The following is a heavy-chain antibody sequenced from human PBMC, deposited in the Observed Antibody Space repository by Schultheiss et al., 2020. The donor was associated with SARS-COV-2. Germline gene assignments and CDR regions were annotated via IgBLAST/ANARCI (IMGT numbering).Heavy chain of an antibody. CDR3: AKVGEMATIRVYYFDY. V-gene: IGHV3-30*18. J-gene: IGHJ4*02. Sequence: GESLKISCAASGFTFSTYGMHWVRQAPGKGLEWVAAISYDGSNKYYVDSVKGRFTISRDNSKNTLYLQMNSLRAEDTALYYCAKVGEMATIRVYYFDYWGQGTLVTVSS. CDR2: ISYDGSNK. CDR1: GFTFSTYG. D-gene: IGHD5-24*01.